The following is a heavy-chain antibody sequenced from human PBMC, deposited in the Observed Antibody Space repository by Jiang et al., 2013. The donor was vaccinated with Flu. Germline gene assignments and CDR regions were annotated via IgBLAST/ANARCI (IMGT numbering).Heavy chain of an antibody. CDR2: INPNSGGT. J-gene: IGHJ3*02. CDR1: GYTFTGYY. Sequence: GAEVKKPGASVKVSCKASGYTFTGYYMHWVRQAPGQGLEWMGWINPNSGGTNYAQKFQGWVTMTRDTSISTAYMELSRLRSDDTAVYYCARDVDSSGYHDAFDIWGQGTMVTVSS. D-gene: IGHD3-22*01. V-gene: IGHV1-2*04. CDR3: ARDVDSSGYHDAFDI.